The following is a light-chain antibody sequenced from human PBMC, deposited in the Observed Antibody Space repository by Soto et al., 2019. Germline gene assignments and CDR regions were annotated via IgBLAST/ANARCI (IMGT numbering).Light chain of an antibody. V-gene: IGKV3-20*01. CDR3: QQYGGSPLT. J-gene: IGKJ4*01. Sequence: EIVLTQSPRTLSLSPGESATLSCRASQNVYINSLAWFQQKPGQTPRLLIYGPSTRAAGVPDRFTGSGSGADFALTITSLEPEDFAMYYCQQYGGSPLTFGGGTKVEIK. CDR1: QNVYINS. CDR2: GPS.